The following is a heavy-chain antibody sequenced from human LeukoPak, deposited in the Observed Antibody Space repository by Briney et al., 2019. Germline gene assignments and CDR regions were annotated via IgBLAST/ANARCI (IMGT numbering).Heavy chain of an antibody. Sequence: GGSLRLSCAASGFTFSNYGMHWVRQAPGTGLEWVALIWYDGSNKFYADSVKGRFTISRDNSRGTLYLQMSSLRAEDTAMYYCAKDYSGSYQYFQHWGQGTLVTVSA. CDR1: GFTFSNYG. CDR2: IWYDGSNK. D-gene: IGHD1-26*01. J-gene: IGHJ1*01. CDR3: AKDYSGSYQYFQH. V-gene: IGHV3-33*06.